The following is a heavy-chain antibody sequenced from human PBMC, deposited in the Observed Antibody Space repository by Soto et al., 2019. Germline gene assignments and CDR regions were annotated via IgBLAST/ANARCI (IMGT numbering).Heavy chain of an antibody. Sequence: EVQLVESGGGLVQPGGSLKLSCAASGFTFSGSAMHWVRQASGKGLEWVGRIRSKANSYATAYAASVKGRFTISRDDSKNTAYLQMNSLKTEDTAVYYCTKYSSSSVFGSQGDYWGQGTLVTVSS. D-gene: IGHD6-6*01. J-gene: IGHJ4*02. CDR2: IRSKANSYAT. V-gene: IGHV3-73*02. CDR3: TKYSSSSVFGSQGDY. CDR1: GFTFSGSA.